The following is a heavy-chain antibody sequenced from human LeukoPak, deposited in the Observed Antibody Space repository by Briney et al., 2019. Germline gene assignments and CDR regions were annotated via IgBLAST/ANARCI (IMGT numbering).Heavy chain of an antibody. CDR2: IWYDGSNK. Sequence: GGSLRLSCAASGFTFSSYGMHWVRQAPGKGLEWVAVIWYDGSNKYYADSVKGRFTISRDNSKNTLYLQMNSLRAEDTAVYYCARGVGYCSSTSCYDAFDIWGQGTMVTVSS. J-gene: IGHJ3*02. CDR3: ARGVGYCSSTSCYDAFDI. V-gene: IGHV3-33*08. CDR1: GFTFSSYG. D-gene: IGHD2-2*01.